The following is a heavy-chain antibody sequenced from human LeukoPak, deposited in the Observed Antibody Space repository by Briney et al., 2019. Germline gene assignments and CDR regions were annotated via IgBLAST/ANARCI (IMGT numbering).Heavy chain of an antibody. J-gene: IGHJ4*02. CDR1: GFTLSSYG. CDR3: AKGSNRGVATIDY. V-gene: IGHV3-30*18. D-gene: IGHD5-12*01. CDR2: ISYDGSNK. Sequence: PGGSLRLSCAASGFTLSSYGMHWVRQAPGKGLDWVAVISYDGSNKYYADSVKGRFTISRDNSKNTLFLQMNSLRAEDTAVYYCAKGSNRGVATIDYWGQGTLVTVSS.